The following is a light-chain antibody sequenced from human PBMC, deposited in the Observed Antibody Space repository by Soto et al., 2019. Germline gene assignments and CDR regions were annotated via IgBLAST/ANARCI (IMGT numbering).Light chain of an antibody. CDR3: MQGTHWPPWT. V-gene: IGKV2-30*01. Sequence: DAVITQSPLSLPVTRVQRAPISCWPSQSVVYSNGNTYLNWFQQRPAQSPRRLIYKVSNRNSGAPDRFSGSGSGTDFTLKISRVEAEDVGVYYCMQGTHWPPWTFGQGTKVDIK. CDR2: KVS. CDR1: QSVVYSNGNTY. J-gene: IGKJ1*01.